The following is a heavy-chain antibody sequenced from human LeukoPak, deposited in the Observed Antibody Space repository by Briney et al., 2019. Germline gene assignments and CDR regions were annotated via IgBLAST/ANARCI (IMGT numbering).Heavy chain of an antibody. V-gene: IGHV1-2*02. Sequence: ASVKVSCKASGYTFTGYYMHWVRQAPGQGLEWMGWINPNSGGTNYAQKFQGRVTMTRDTSISTVYMELSRLRSDDTAVYYCARNFEGSGYDWGDYWGQGTLVTVSS. CDR1: GYTFTGYY. CDR2: INPNSGGT. D-gene: IGHD5-12*01. J-gene: IGHJ4*02. CDR3: ARNFEGSGYDWGDY.